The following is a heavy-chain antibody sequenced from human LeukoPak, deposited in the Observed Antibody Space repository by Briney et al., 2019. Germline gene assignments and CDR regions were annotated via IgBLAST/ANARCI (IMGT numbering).Heavy chain of an antibody. CDR1: GVSISSSNSY. V-gene: IGHV4-39*01. J-gene: IGHJ4*02. CDR3: ARQTGSGLFILP. D-gene: IGHD3/OR15-3a*01. Sequence: SETLSLTCTVSGVSISSSNSYWGWIRQPPGKGLEWIGSIYYSGNTYYNASLKSQVSISIDTSKNQFSLRLTSVTAADTAVYYCARQTGSGLFILPGGQGTLVTVSS. CDR2: IYYSGNT.